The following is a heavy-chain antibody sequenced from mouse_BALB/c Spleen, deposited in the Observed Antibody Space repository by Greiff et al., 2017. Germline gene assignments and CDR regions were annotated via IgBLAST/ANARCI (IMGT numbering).Heavy chain of an antibody. CDR2: IRSKSNNYAT. CDR3: VREIYALDY. Sequence: EVQLVETGGGLVQPKGSLKLSCAASGFTFNTNAMNWVRQAPGKGLEWVARIRSKSNNYATYYADSVKDRFTISRDDSQSMLYLQMNNLKTEDTAMYYCVREIYALDYWGQGTTLTVSS. V-gene: IGHV10S3*01. D-gene: IGHD2-3*01. CDR1: GFTFNTNA. J-gene: IGHJ2*01.